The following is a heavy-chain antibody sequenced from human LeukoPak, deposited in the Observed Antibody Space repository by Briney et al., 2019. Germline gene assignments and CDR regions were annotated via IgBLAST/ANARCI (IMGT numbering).Heavy chain of an antibody. CDR2: IKQHGSEK. CDR1: GFTFSSYS. Sequence: GGSLRLSCAASGFTFSSYSMSWVRQAPGKGLECVAKIKQHGSEKYYVDSVKGRVTISRDNAKNSLYLQMNSLRAEDTAVYYCAREGMYYDFWSGSRWFDPWGQGTLVTVSS. J-gene: IGHJ5*02. D-gene: IGHD3-3*01. V-gene: IGHV3-7*01. CDR3: AREGMYYDFWSGSRWFDP.